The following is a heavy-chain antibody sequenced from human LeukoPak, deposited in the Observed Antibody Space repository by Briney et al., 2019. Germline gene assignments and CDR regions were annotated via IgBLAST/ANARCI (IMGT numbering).Heavy chain of an antibody. D-gene: IGHD1-26*01. J-gene: IGHJ4*02. V-gene: IGHV4-4*07. CDR3: ARGMYSGSYYYFDC. CDR2: IYTSGST. CDR1: GGSISIYY. Sequence: SETLSLTCTVSGGSISIYYWSWIRQPAGKALEWIGRIYTSGSTNYNPSLKSRVTMSVDTSKNQFSLKLSSVTAADTAVYYCARGMYSGSYYYFDCWGQGTLVTVSS.